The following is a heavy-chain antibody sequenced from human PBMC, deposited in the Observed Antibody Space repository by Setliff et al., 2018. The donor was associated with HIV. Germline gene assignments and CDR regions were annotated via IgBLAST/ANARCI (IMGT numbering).Heavy chain of an antibody. V-gene: IGHV1-46*01. CDR3: ASGGYNFWSGYPNAFDI. CDR1: GYTFTRYY. CDR2: INPSGGST. D-gene: IGHD3-3*01. Sequence: ASVKVSCKASGYTFTRYYMHWVRQAPGQGLEWMGIINPSGGSTSYSQKFQGRVTMTRDTSTTTVYMELSSLRFEDTAVYYCASGGYNFWSGYPNAFDIWGQGTMVTVSS. J-gene: IGHJ3*02.